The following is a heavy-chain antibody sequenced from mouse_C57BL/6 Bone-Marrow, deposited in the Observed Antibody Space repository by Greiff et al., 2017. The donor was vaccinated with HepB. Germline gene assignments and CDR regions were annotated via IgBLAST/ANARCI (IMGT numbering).Heavy chain of an antibody. CDR3: ARDHYYGSSPWFAY. J-gene: IGHJ3*01. D-gene: IGHD1-1*01. V-gene: IGHV1-81*01. CDR1: GYTFTSYG. CDR2: IYPRSGNT. Sequence: QVQLVESGAELARPGASVKLSCKASGYTFTSYGISWVKQRTGQGLEWIGEIYPRSGNTYYNEKFKGKATLTADKSSSTAYMELRSLTSEDSAVYFCARDHYYGSSPWFAYWGQGTLVTVSA.